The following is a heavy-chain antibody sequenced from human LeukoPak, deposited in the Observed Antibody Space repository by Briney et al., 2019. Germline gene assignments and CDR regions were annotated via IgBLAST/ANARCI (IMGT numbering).Heavy chain of an antibody. Sequence: GGSLRLSCTASWFTVSSSYMTWVRQAPGKGLEWVSLIYGGGATYYAESVKGRFTISRHKSENTLYLEMNSLRPEDTAVYYCARVGVGTVAGNYFDDWGQGTLVTVSS. CDR1: WFTVSSSY. D-gene: IGHD6-19*01. CDR2: IYGGGAT. CDR3: ARVGVGTVAGNYFDD. V-gene: IGHV3-53*04. J-gene: IGHJ4*02.